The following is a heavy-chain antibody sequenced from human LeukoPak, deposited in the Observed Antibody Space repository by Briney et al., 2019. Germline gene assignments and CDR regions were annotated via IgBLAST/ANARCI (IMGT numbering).Heavy chain of an antibody. CDR1: GLTFSSYA. D-gene: IGHD6-19*01. V-gene: IGHV3-23*01. J-gene: IGHJ6*02. CDR3: AKVPSVYSSSGMDV. Sequence: GGSLRLSCVASGLTFSSYAMNWVRQAPGKGLEWVSTITGSTGSTFYADSVKGRFTISRDNSKNTLYLQMNSLRVEDTAVYFCAKVPSVYSSSGMDVWGQGTTVTVSS. CDR2: ITGSTGST.